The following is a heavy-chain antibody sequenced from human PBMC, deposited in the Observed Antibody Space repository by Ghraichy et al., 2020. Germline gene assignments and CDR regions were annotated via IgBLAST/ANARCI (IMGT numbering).Heavy chain of an antibody. J-gene: IGHJ4*02. CDR3: AREMDSSGYSPFDY. V-gene: IGHV3-33*01. Sequence: GGSLRLSCAASGFTFSSYGMHWVRQAPGKGLEWVAVIWYDGSNKYYADSVKCRFTISRDNSKNTLYLQMNSLRAEDTAVYYCAREMDSSGYSPFDYWGQGTLVTVSS. CDR2: IWYDGSNK. D-gene: IGHD3-22*01. CDR1: GFTFSSYG.